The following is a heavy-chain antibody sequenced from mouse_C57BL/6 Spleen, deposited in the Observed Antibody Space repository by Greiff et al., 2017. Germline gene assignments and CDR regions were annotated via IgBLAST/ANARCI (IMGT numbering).Heavy chain of an antibody. Sequence: VQLQQSDAELVKPGASVKISCKVSGYTFTDYTIHWVKQRHEQGLEWIGYIYPRAGSTKYNEKFKGKATLTADKSSSTAYMQLNSLTSEYSAVYCCARMDYGNYYFDYWGQGTTLTVSS. V-gene: IGHV1-78*01. J-gene: IGHJ2*01. CDR2: IYPRAGST. D-gene: IGHD2-1*01. CDR3: ARMDYGNYYFDY. CDR1: GYTFTDYT.